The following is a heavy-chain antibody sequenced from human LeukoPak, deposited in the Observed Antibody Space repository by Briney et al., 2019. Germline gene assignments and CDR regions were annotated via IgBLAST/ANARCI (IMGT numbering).Heavy chain of an antibody. CDR1: GFTFNGYW. CDR2: IKEDGSAK. V-gene: IGHV3-7*01. CDR3: ARREYYYDSSGHFDY. Sequence: GGSLRLSCAASGFTFNGYWMSWVRQAPGQGLEWVANIKEDGSAKYYVDSVKGRFIISRDNTKNSLYLQMNSLRIEDTAVYYCARREYYYDSSGHFDYWGQGTLVTVSS. D-gene: IGHD3-22*01. J-gene: IGHJ4*02.